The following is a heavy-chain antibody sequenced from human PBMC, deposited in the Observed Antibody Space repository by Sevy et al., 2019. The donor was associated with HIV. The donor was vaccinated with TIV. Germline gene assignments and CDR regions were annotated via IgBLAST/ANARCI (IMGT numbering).Heavy chain of an antibody. CDR3: ARHGTTATTMDYFDF. V-gene: IGHV5-51*01. CDR1: GYNFTNYW. Sequence: GESLKISCKSSGYNFTNYWVGWVRQMPGKGLEWMGIIYPGDSDTRYSPPFQGRVTISADKSISTTYLQWSSLPASDTAVYFCARHGTTATTMDYFDFWGQGTLVTVSS. CDR2: IYPGDSDT. J-gene: IGHJ4*02. D-gene: IGHD1-1*01.